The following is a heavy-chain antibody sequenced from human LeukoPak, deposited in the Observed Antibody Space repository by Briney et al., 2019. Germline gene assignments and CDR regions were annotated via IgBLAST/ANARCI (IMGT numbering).Heavy chain of an antibody. J-gene: IGHJ4*02. CDR1: GGSIGGYY. CDR3: AREGYTSGWYKTDY. V-gene: IGHV4-59*01. D-gene: IGHD6-19*01. Sequence: PSETLSLTCTVSGGSIGGYYWSWIRQPPGKGLEWIGYIYYSGSTNYNPSLKSRVTISVDTSKNQFSLRLSSVTAADTAVYYCAREGYTSGWYKTDYWGQGTLVTVSS. CDR2: IYYSGST.